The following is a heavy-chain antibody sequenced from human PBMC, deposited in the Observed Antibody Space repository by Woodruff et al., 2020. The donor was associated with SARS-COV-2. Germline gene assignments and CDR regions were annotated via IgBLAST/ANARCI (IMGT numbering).Heavy chain of an antibody. CDR3: AKFGRRWGVSGTYYYYMDV. Sequence: IWDDGSNKYYADSVKGRFTISRDNSKNTLYLQMNSLRAEDTAVYYCAKFGRRWGVSGTYYYYMDVWGKGTTVTVSS. V-gene: IGHV3-30*02. D-gene: IGHD1-1*01. J-gene: IGHJ6*03. CDR2: IWDDGSNK.